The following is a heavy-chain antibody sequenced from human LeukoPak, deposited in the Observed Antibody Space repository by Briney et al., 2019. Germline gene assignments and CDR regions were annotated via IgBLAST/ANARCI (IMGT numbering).Heavy chain of an antibody. CDR3: ASTVSFDY. CDR1: GFTLSSYG. D-gene: IGHD4-17*01. J-gene: IGHJ4*02. Sequence: GRSLRLSCAASGFTLSSYGMHWVRQAPGKGLEWVAVISYDGSNKYYADSVKGRSTISRDNSKNTLYLQMNSLRAEDTAVYYCASTVSFDYWGQGTLVTVSS. CDR2: ISYDGSNK. V-gene: IGHV3-30*03.